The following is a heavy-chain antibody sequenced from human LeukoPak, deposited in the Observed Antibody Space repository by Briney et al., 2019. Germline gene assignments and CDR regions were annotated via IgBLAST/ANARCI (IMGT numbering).Heavy chain of an antibody. V-gene: IGHV4-59*08. CDR3: ARGGGAGYFDGMDV. J-gene: IGHJ6*02. CDR2: IYYSGST. Sequence: SETLSLTCTVSGGSISSYYWSWIRQPPGKGLEWIGYIYYSGSTNYNLSLKSRVTISVDTSKNQFSLKLSSVTAADTAVYYCARGGGAGYFDGMDVWGQGTTVTVSS. CDR1: GGSISSYY. D-gene: IGHD3-9*01.